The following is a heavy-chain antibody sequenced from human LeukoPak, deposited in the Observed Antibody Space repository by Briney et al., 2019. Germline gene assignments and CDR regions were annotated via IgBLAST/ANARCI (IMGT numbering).Heavy chain of an antibody. J-gene: IGHJ5*02. Sequence: GSLRLSCAASGFTFSSYAMSWVRQPPGKGLEWIGNLYYTGRTYYNPSLRSRVTISVDTSKNQFSLKLNSVTAADSAVYYCARGPIDYAGNSGRFGPWGQGILVTVSS. CDR2: LYYTGRT. D-gene: IGHD4-23*01. CDR3: ARGPIDYAGNSGRFGP. V-gene: IGHV4-39*07. CDR1: GFTFSSYA.